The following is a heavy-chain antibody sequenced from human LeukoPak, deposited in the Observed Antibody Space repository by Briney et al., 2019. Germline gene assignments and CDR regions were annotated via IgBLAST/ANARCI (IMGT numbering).Heavy chain of an antibody. CDR2: INDSGGST. Sequence: GGSLRLSCAASGFTFSSYAMSWVRQLPGKGLEWLSYINDSGGSTYYADSVKGRFVISRDNAKNSLYLQMNSLRAEDTAVYYCGRRRGMGSLDYWGQGTLVTVSS. V-gene: IGHV3-23*01. J-gene: IGHJ4*02. CDR3: GRRRGMGSLDY. CDR1: GFTFSSYA. D-gene: IGHD2-8*01.